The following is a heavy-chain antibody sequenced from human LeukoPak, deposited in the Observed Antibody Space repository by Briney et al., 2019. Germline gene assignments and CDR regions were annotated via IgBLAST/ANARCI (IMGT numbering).Heavy chain of an antibody. J-gene: IGHJ6*03. CDR2: ISAYNGET. Sequence: ASVKVSCKATGYTFTNFGISWVRQAPGQGLEWMGWISAYNGETKYAQKLQGRVSMTTDTPTSTAYMELRSLRPDDTAVYFCARAPGHCSGGICPTYYYHMDVWGKGTTVTVSS. D-gene: IGHD2-15*01. CDR1: GYTFTNFG. V-gene: IGHV1-18*01. CDR3: ARAPGHCSGGICPTYYYHMDV.